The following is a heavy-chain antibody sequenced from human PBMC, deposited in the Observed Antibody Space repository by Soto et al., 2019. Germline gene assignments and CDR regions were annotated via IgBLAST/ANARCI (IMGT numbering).Heavy chain of an antibody. CDR3: ARHLTGYCSGGSCYDYYYGMDV. J-gene: IGHJ6*02. D-gene: IGHD2-15*01. CDR1: GFTVSSNY. Sequence: PGGSLRLSCAASGFTVSSNYMSWVRQAPGKGLEWVSVIYSGGSTYYADSVKGRFTISRDNSKNTLYLQMNSLRAEDTAVYYCARHLTGYCSGGSCYDYYYGMDVWGQGTTVTVSS. V-gene: IGHV3-53*01. CDR2: IYSGGST.